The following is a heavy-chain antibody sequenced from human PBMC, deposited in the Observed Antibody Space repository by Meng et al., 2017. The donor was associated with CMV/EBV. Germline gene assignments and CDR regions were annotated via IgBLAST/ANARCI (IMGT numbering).Heavy chain of an antibody. J-gene: IGHJ4*02. Sequence: QITLKGSGPTLMNPTQTLPRTCIFSGFSLSPSGVGVGWIRQPPGKALEWLALIYWDDDKRYSPSLKSRLTITKDTSKNQVVLTMTNMDPVDTATYYCARIAAAGRFDYWGQGTLVTVSS. CDR2: IYWDDDK. CDR3: ARIAAAGRFDY. CDR1: GFSLSPSGVG. V-gene: IGHV2-5*02. D-gene: IGHD6-13*01.